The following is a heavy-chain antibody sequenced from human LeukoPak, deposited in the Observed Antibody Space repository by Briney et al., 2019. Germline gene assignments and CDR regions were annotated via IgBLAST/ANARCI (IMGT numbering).Heavy chain of an antibody. CDR1: GFTFSRYW. V-gene: IGHV3-7*01. D-gene: IGHD3-22*01. Sequence: PGGSLRLSCAASGFTFSRYWMTWVRQAPGKGLEWVSNIKHDGSEKYYVDSVKGRFIISRDNAKNSLSLQMNSLRAEDTALYYCRTLYDSRGYQSDYWGQGTLVTVSS. CDR3: RTLYDSRGYQSDY. J-gene: IGHJ4*02. CDR2: IKHDGSEK.